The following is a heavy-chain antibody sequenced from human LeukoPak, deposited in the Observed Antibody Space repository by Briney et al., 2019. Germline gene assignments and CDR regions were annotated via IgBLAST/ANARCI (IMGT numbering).Heavy chain of an antibody. CDR1: GFYFGGYS. J-gene: IGHJ6*03. V-gene: IGHV3-21*01. D-gene: IGHD1-1*01. Sequence: GGSLRLSCAASGFYFGGYSMNWVRQAPGKGLEWVSSINTGSTYMYYADSVKGRFTISRDNAKNSLHLQMSSLRVEDTAVYFCARVEATTGRNYHYYYMDVWGRGTTVTVSS. CDR3: ARVEATTGRNYHYYYMDV. CDR2: INTGSTYM.